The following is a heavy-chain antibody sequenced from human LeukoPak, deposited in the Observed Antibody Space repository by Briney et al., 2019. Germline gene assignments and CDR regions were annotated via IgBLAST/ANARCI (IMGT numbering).Heavy chain of an antibody. Sequence: GGSLRLSCAASGFTFINYALSWVRQAPGKGLEWVSTVSGSGGSTYYRDSVKGRFTVSRDNSKNTLYLQMNSLRAEDTAVYYCAKDALDLGAIDYHFDYWGQGTLVTVSS. CDR1: GFTFINYA. CDR3: AKDALDLGAIDYHFDY. CDR2: VSGSGGST. D-gene: IGHD1-26*01. V-gene: IGHV3-23*01. J-gene: IGHJ4*02.